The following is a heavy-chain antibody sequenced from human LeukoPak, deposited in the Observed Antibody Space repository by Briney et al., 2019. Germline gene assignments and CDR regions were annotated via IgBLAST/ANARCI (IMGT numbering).Heavy chain of an antibody. V-gene: IGHV3-21*01. J-gene: IGHJ4*02. CDR3: ARVSYGESFFDY. CDR1: GFTFSSYS. Sequence: GGSLRLSCAASGFTFSSYSMNWVRQAPGKGLEWVSSISSSSSYIYYADSVKGRFTISRDNGKNSLYLQMNSLRAEDTAVYYCARVSYGESFFDYWGQGTLVTVSS. CDR2: ISSSSSYI. D-gene: IGHD4-17*01.